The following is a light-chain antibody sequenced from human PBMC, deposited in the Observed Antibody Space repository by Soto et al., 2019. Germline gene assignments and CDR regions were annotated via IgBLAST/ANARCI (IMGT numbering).Light chain of an antibody. CDR3: QSYDSTLSDRYV. CDR1: SSSIGAGYD. J-gene: IGLJ1*01. V-gene: IGLV1-40*01. CDR2: GNS. Sequence: QAVLTQPPSVSGAPGQRVTISCTGSSSSIGAGYDVHWYQQRPGTAPKLLTFGNSNRPSGVPDRFSGSKSGTSASLTITGLQAEDEGDYYCQSYDSTLSDRYVFGSGTKVTVL.